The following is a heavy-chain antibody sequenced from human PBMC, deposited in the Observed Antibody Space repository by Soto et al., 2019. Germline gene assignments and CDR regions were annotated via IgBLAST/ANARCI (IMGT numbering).Heavy chain of an antibody. V-gene: IGHV1-3*01. J-gene: IGHJ5*02. CDR2: INAGNGNT. CDR1: GYTFTSYA. Sequence: ASVKVSCKASGYTFTSYAMYWVRQAPGQRLEWMGWINAGNGNTKYSQKFQGRVTITRDTSASTAYMELSSLRSEDTAVYYCARDPVVRDTAMVTRWFDPWGQGTLVTVSS. CDR3: ARDPVVRDTAMVTRWFDP. D-gene: IGHD5-18*01.